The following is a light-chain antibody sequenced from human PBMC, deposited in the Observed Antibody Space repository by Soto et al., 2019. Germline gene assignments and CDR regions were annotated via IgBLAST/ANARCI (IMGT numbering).Light chain of an antibody. CDR3: QQYNNLPPT. CDR1: QRISTN. CDR2: SSS. J-gene: IGKJ1*01. V-gene: IGKV3-15*01. Sequence: IETPHCTPVLSFSPEEGATRCCHDRQRISTNLARYQHIPGQAPRLLIVSSSRRPTDVPARFSGSGSGTDFTLTISSLQSEDSAFYYCQQYNNLPPTFGQGTKVDIK.